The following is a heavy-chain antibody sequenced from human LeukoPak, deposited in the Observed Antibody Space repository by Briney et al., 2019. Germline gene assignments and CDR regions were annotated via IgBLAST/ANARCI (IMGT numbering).Heavy chain of an antibody. CDR2: ISWNSGSI. J-gene: IGHJ5*02. D-gene: IGHD4-17*01. CDR3: AKAPAQRTTVTTNSWFDP. CDR1: GFTFDDYA. Sequence: GGSLRLSCAASGFTFDDYAMHWVRQAPGKGLEWVSGISWNSGSIGYADSVKGRFTISRDNAKNSLYLQMNSLRAEDTALYYCAKAPAQRTTVTTNSWFDPWGQGTLVTVSS. V-gene: IGHV3-9*01.